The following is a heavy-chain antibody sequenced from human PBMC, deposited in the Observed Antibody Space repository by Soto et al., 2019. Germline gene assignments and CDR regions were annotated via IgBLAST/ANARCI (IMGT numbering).Heavy chain of an antibody. CDR2: INHSGST. J-gene: IGHJ4*02. D-gene: IGHD3-9*01. V-gene: IGHV4-34*01. CDR1: GGSFSGYY. CDR3: ARGLDDILTGYPLYYFDY. Sequence: QVQLQQWGAGLLKPSETLSLTCAVYGGSFSGYYWSWIRQPPGKGLEWIGEINHSGSTNYNPSLTSRVTLSGATAKNQFSLELRSVTAADTAVYYCARGLDDILTGYPLYYFDYWGQGTLVTVSS.